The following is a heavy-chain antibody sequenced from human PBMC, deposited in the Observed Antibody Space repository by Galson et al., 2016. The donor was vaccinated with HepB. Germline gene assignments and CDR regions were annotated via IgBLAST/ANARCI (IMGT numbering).Heavy chain of an antibody. Sequence: PRLSCATSGFSFNDRAMSWVRQAPGRGLEWVSGVTGTGESTYYTDSVKGRFTISRDNSKNTLYLQMNSLRAEDTAIYYCANVSPYYYDKSGYYWGQGTLVTVSS. V-gene: IGHV3-23*01. CDR1: GFSFNDRA. CDR3: ANVSPYYYDKSGYY. J-gene: IGHJ4*02. CDR2: VTGTGEST. D-gene: IGHD3-22*01.